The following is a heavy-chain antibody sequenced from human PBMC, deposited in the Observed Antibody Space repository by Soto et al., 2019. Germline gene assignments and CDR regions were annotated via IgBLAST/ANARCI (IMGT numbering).Heavy chain of an antibody. J-gene: IGHJ4*02. V-gene: IGHV3-74*01. CDR1: GFTFSSYR. D-gene: IGHD2-15*01. Sequence: EVQLVESGGGLVQPGGSLRLSCAASGFTFSSYRMHWVRQAPGKGLVWVSRINSDGSSTSYADSVKGRFTISRDNAKNTLYLQRISLRAEDTAVYYCVRTSLVVAAATREDYWGQGTLVTVSS. CDR3: VRTSLVVAAATREDY. CDR2: INSDGSST.